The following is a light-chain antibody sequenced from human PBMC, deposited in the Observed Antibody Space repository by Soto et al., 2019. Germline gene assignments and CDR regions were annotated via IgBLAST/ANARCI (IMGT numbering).Light chain of an antibody. CDR1: QSISSW. J-gene: IGKJ1*01. CDR2: EAS. CDR3: QQYNGYSRT. V-gene: IGKV1-5*03. Sequence: DIQMTQSPSTLSASVGDRITITCRASQSISSWLAWYQQKPGIAPKLLIYEASTLNIGVPSRFSGSGSGTEFSLTISSLQPDDFATYSCQQYNGYSRTFGQGTKVEIK.